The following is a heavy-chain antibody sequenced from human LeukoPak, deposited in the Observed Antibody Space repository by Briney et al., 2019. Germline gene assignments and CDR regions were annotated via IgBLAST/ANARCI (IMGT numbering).Heavy chain of an antibody. J-gene: IGHJ4*01. CDR2: INHSGST. CDR1: GGSFSGYY. D-gene: IGHD1-26*01. Sequence: PSETLSLTCAVYGGSFSGYYWSWIRQPPGKGLEWIGEINHSGSTNYNPSLKSRVTISVDTSKNQFSLKLSSVTAADTAVYYCAGVTGKVGGEYWGQGTLVNGSS. V-gene: IGHV4-34*01. CDR3: AGVTGKVGGEY.